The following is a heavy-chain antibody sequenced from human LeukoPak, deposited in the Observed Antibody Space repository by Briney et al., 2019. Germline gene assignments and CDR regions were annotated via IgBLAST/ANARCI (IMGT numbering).Heavy chain of an antibody. Sequence: PGGSLRLSCVASGVTFSSFGMNWVRQAPGKGLEWVSYIGSGSSAIHYADSVKGRFTIFRDNAKNSLYLQMNSLRDEDAAVYHSARASPSGYDFWGQGTLVTVSS. CDR3: ARASPSGYDF. V-gene: IGHV3-48*02. CDR1: GVTFSSFG. J-gene: IGHJ4*02. CDR2: IGSGSSAI. D-gene: IGHD3-22*01.